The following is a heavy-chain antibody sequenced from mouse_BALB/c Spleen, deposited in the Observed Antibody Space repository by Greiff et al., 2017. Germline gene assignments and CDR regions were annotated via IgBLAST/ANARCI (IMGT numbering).Heavy chain of an antibody. J-gene: IGHJ4*01. CDR3: ARGDYYGSSYYYAMDY. V-gene: IGHV5-9-4*01. D-gene: IGHD1-1*01. Sequence: EVMLVESGGGLVKPGGSLKLSCAASGFTFSSYAMSWVRQSPEKRLEWVAEISSGGSYTYYPDTVTGRFTISRDNAKNTLYLEMSSLRSEDTAMYYCARGDYYGSSYYYAMDYWGQGTSVTVSS. CDR1: GFTFSSYA. CDR2: ISSGGSYT.